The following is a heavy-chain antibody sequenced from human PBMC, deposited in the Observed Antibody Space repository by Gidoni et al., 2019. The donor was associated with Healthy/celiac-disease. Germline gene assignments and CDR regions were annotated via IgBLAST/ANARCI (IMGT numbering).Heavy chain of an antibody. CDR1: GFTFSSYS. CDR2: ISSSGSTI. CDR3: ARRRRQLGGEVNFDY. J-gene: IGHJ4*02. V-gene: IGHV3-21*01. D-gene: IGHD6-6*01. Sequence: EVQLVESGGGLFKPGGSLRLSCAASGFTFSSYSMNWVRQAPGKGLEWVSSISSSGSTIYYADSVKGRFTISRDNAKNSLYLQMNSLRAEDTAVYYCARRRRQLGGEVNFDYWGQGTLVTVSS.